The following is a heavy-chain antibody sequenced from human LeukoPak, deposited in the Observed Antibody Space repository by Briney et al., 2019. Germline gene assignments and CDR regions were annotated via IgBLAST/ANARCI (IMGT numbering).Heavy chain of an antibody. J-gene: IGHJ4*02. V-gene: IGHV4-59*01. CDR3: ARGTGIYQFDY. D-gene: IGHD1-26*01. CDR2: IYYSGST. Sequence: SETLSLTCTVSGGSISSYYWSWIRQPPGKGLEWIGYIYYSGSTNYNPSLKSRVTISVDTSKNQFSLKLSSVTAADTAVYYCARGTGIYQFDYWGQGTLVTVSS. CDR1: GGSISSYY.